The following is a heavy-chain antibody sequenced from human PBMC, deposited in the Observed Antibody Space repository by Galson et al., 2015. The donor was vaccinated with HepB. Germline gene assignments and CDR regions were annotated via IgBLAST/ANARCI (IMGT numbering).Heavy chain of an antibody. Sequence: SLRLSCAASGFTFSSHWMHWVRQGPGKGLVWVALINGDGRNTKYADSVKGRFTISRDNAKNTLFLQMNSLRAEDTAVYYCARGELRYFDWLGRHWGQGTLVTVPS. CDR1: GFTFSSHW. D-gene: IGHD3-9*01. J-gene: IGHJ4*02. CDR3: ARGELRYFDWLGRH. V-gene: IGHV3-74*03. CDR2: INGDGRNT.